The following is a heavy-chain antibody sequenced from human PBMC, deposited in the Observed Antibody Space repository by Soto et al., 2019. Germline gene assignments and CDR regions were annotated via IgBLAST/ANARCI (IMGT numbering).Heavy chain of an antibody. J-gene: IGHJ6*02. CDR1: GGSVSSGSYY. CDR3: ARGYDFWSPRYYYYYYGMDV. Sequence: QVQLQESGPGLVKPSETLSLTCTVSGGSVSSGSYYWSWIRQPPGKGLEWIGYIYYSGSTNYNPSLKRRVTIPVDTSKNQFSLKLSSVTAADTAVYYCARGYDFWSPRYYYYYYGMDVWGQGTTVTVSS. V-gene: IGHV4-61*01. D-gene: IGHD3-3*01. CDR2: IYYSGST.